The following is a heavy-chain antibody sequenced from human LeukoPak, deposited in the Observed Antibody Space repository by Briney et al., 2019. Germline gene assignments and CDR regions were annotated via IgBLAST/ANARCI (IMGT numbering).Heavy chain of an antibody. V-gene: IGHV5-51*01. J-gene: IGHJ3*01. CDR1: GSSFTSYC. CDR3: GMSGDRVPLQDDVFDV. D-gene: IGHD1-26*01. Sequence: GGALQISGKGSGSSFTSYCIGGVRQLPGKGLEWMGIIYPGDSGPTYSPSFQGQVTISVDKSISTAYLQWSSLQASDTAMYYCGMSGDRVPLQDDVFDVWGQGTMVTVST. CDR2: IYPGDSGP.